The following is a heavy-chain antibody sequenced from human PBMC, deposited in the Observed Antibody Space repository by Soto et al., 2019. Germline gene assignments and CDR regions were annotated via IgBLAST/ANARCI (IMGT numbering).Heavy chain of an antibody. J-gene: IGHJ4*02. CDR1: GGSISSGGYT. Sequence: QLQLQESGSGLVKPSQTLSLTCAVSGGSISSGGYTWSWIRQPPGKGMEWIVYIYHSGSTYYNPALKSRGTISVDRSKNQSSLKLSSVTAADTAVYYCARAGGLGAVAVDYWGQGTLVTVSS. CDR2: IYHSGST. V-gene: IGHV4-30-2*01. CDR3: ARAGGLGAVAVDY. D-gene: IGHD6-19*01.